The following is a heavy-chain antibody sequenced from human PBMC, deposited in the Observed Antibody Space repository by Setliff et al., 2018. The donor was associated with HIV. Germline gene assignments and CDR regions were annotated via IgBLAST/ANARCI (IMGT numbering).Heavy chain of an antibody. V-gene: IGHV4-30-2*01. Sequence: SETLSLTCAVSGGSISSGGYSWTWIRQPPGKGLEWIAYIYYSGNTYYNPSLKSRVTISVDTSKNQFSLNLSSVTAADTAVYYCARSAYDSSGLPYWGQGTLVTVSS. CDR2: IYYSGNT. CDR3: ARSAYDSSGLPY. D-gene: IGHD3-22*01. J-gene: IGHJ4*02. CDR1: GGSISSGGYS.